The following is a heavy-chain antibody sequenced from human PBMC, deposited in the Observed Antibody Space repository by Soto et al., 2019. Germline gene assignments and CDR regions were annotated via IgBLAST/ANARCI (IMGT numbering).Heavy chain of an antibody. CDR3: ASLGYSSSYFDY. J-gene: IGHJ4*02. D-gene: IGHD6-6*01. CDR2: MNPNSGNT. CDR1: GYTFTSYD. V-gene: IGHV1-8*01. Sequence: GPVKVSCKASGYTFTSYDINWVRQATGQGLEWMGWMNPNSGNTGYAQKFQGRVTMTRNTSVSTAYMELSSLRSEDTAVYYCASLGYSSSYFDYWGQGTLVTVSS.